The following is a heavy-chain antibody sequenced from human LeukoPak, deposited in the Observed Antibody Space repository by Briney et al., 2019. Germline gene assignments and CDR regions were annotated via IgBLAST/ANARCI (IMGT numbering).Heavy chain of an antibody. Sequence: SETLSLTCTVSGGSISSSSYYWGWIRQPPGKGLEWIGSIYYSGSTYYNPSLKSRVTISVDTSKNQFSLKLSSVTAAGTAVYYCAGTERGGDIVVVSPHPPDLNWFDPWGQGTLVTVSS. CDR3: AGTERGGDIVVVSPHPPDLNWFDP. J-gene: IGHJ5*02. CDR2: IYYSGST. D-gene: IGHD2-2*01. V-gene: IGHV4-39*07. CDR1: GGSISSSSYY.